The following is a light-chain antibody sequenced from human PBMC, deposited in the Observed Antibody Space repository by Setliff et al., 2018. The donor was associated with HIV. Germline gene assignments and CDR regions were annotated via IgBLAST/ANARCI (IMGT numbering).Light chain of an antibody. CDR3: CSYAGSSGYV. Sequence: QSVLTQPASVSGSPGQSITISCTGTSSDIGSYNLVSWYQQHPGKAPKLMIYEVSQRPSGVSNRFSGSKSGNTASLTISGLQAEDEADYYCCSYAGSSGYVFGTGTKGTVL. V-gene: IGLV2-23*02. CDR1: SSDIGSYNL. J-gene: IGLJ1*01. CDR2: EVS.